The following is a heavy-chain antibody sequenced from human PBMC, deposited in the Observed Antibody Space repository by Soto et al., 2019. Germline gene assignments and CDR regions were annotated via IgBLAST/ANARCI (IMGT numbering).Heavy chain of an antibody. CDR3: ARDHGGFLWLLQDWYFDL. CDR1: GYTFTSYD. J-gene: IGHJ2*01. Sequence: HVQMVQSGAEVKKPGASVKVSCKASGYTFTSYDINWVRQATGQGLEWMGGMNPNSGNTGYAQKFHGRVTMTRNTSIGRVYMELSRMRSDDTAGYYGARDHGGFLWLLQDWYFDLWVRGTLVTVSS. D-gene: IGHD3-22*01. CDR2: MNPNSGNT. V-gene: IGHV1-8*01.